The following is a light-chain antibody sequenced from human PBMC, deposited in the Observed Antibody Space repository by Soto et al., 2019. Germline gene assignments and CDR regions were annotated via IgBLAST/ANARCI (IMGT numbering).Light chain of an antibody. CDR2: EVS. J-gene: IGLJ2*01. CDR1: SSDVGGYNY. CDR3: SSYAGSNNFVV. V-gene: IGLV2-8*01. Sequence: QSVLTQPPSASGSPGQSVTISCTGTSSDVGGYNYVSWYQQHSGKAPNLMIYEVSKRPSVVPDRFSGSKSGNTASLTVSGRQAEDEADYYCSSYAGSNNFVVFGGGTKVTVL.